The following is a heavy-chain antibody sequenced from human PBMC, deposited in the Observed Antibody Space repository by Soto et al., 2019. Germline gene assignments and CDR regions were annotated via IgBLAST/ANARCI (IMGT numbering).Heavy chain of an antibody. D-gene: IGHD3-9*01. J-gene: IGHJ6*02. CDR1: GYTFTSYG. V-gene: IGHV1-18*01. CDR3: ARVLLTGYYEGRDYYGMDV. CDR2: ITIYNGNT. Sequence: QVQLVQSGGEVKKPGASVKVSCKASGYTFTSYGISWVRQAPGQGLEWMGWITIYNGNTNYAQILQGRVTMTTDTSTSTAYKELRSLRSDDTAVYYCARVLLTGYYEGRDYYGMDVWGQGTTVTVSS.